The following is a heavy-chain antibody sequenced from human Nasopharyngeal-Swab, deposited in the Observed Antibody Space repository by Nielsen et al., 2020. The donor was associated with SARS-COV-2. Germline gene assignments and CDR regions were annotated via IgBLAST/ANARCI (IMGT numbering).Heavy chain of an antibody. Sequence: ASVTVSCKTSGYTFNKFAIHWVRQAPGQGLAWMGWIDTGDGNTKYSHQLQGRVIITRDTFASTVYMDLTSLRSGDTAVYYCARVPAVAASRIDYWGQGTLVTVSS. V-gene: IGHV1-3*04. J-gene: IGHJ4*02. D-gene: IGHD6-19*01. CDR2: IDTGDGNT. CDR1: GYTFNKFA. CDR3: ARVPAVAASRIDY.